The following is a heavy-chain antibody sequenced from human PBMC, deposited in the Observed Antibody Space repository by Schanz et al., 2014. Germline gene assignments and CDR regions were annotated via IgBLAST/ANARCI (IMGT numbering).Heavy chain of an antibody. D-gene: IGHD3-10*01. J-gene: IGHJ4*02. V-gene: IGHV3-13*01. CDR1: GLTLSNSD. CDR3: ARDNYYGSGSCAY. Sequence: EGQLLESGGGLIQPGGSLRLSCAASGLTLSNSDMHWVRQGTGKGLEWVSTIGYLGDTYYPDSVKGRFTVSRENAKNSMYLHMKSLRGEDTAVYYCARDNYYGSGSCAYWGQGTLVTVSS. CDR2: IGYLGDT.